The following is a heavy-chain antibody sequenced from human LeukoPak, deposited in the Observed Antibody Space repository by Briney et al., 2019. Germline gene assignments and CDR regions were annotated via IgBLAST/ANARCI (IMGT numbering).Heavy chain of an antibody. CDR3: ARGRSSGWYNNYFDY. J-gene: IGHJ4*02. CDR2: INHSGST. Sequence: SETLSLTCAVYGGSFSGYYWSWIRQPPGKGLEWIGEINHSGSTNYNPSLKSRVTISVDTSKNQFSLKLSSVTAADTAVYYCARGRSSGWYNNYFDYWGRGTLVTVSS. V-gene: IGHV4-34*01. D-gene: IGHD6-19*01. CDR1: GGSFSGYY.